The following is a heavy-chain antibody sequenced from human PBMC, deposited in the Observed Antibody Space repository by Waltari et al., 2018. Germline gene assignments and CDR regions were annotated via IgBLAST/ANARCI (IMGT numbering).Heavy chain of an antibody. D-gene: IGHD1-1*01. J-gene: IGHJ4*02. Sequence: EVQVVESGGGLVQQGGALKVSCATGGFGFSGPTIHWVRQTSGRGLEWVGRIRRQPFNYATAYSESVKGRFTISRDDSKNTAYLQMNNLMTEDTAVYYCSGGEVTGTDFWGQGTLVTVSS. CDR1: GFGFSGPT. CDR3: SGGEVTGTDF. V-gene: IGHV3-73*01. CDR2: IRRQPFNYAT.